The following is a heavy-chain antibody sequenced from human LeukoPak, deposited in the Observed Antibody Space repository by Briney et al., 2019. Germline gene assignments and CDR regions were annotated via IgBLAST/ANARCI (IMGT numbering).Heavy chain of an antibody. Sequence: GGSLRLSCAASGFTFSSYAMHWVRQAPGKGLVWVSRINNDGRSTSYAGSVKGRFTISRDNAKNTLYLQMNSLRAEDTAVYYCARDNEYCTGGTCRLDYWGQGALVTVSS. CDR2: INNDGRST. V-gene: IGHV3-74*01. D-gene: IGHD2-15*01. CDR3: ARDNEYCTGGTCRLDY. J-gene: IGHJ4*02. CDR1: GFTFSSYA.